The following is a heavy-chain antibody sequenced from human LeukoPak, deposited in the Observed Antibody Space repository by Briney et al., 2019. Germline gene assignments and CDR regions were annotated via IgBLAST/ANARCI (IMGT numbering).Heavy chain of an antibody. CDR3: ARSGQLLYPHHFIY. V-gene: IGHV3-66*02. CDR1: GFTVSSNY. Sequence: PGGSLRLSCAASGFTVSSNYMSWVRQAPGKGLEWVSVIYSGGSTYYADSVKGRFTISGDNSKNTLYLQMNSLRAEDTAVYYCARSGQLLYPHHFIYWGQGTLVTVSS. J-gene: IGHJ4*02. D-gene: IGHD2-2*02. CDR2: IYSGGST.